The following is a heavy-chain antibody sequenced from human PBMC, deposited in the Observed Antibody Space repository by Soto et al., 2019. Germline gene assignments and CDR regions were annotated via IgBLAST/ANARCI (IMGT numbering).Heavy chain of an antibody. Sequence: QVQLVQSGAEVKKPGASVKVSCKASGYTFTDYYIHWVRQAPGQGLEWMGRINPSGGRTDYAQKFRGRVTMPRDTSPGTVYMELSSLRSEDTAVYYCARPHFPRCINAVCYPFDYWGQGTLVTVSS. CDR2: INPSGGRT. D-gene: IGHD2-8*01. V-gene: IGHV1-46*01. CDR1: GYTFTDYY. CDR3: ARPHFPRCINAVCYPFDY. J-gene: IGHJ4*02.